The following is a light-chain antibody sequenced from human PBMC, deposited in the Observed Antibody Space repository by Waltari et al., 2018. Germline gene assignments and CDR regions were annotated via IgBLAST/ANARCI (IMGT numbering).Light chain of an antibody. V-gene: IGLV2-23*01. J-gene: IGLJ3*02. CDR3: CSYAGSAIWV. Sequence: QSALTQPASVSGSPGQSITISCTGTSSDAGSYNLVSWYPQHPGKAPKRMIYEENKRPSGVSNRFAGSKDGNTASLTISGRQAEDEADYYCCSYAGSAIWVFGGGTKLTVL. CDR2: EEN. CDR1: SSDAGSYNL.